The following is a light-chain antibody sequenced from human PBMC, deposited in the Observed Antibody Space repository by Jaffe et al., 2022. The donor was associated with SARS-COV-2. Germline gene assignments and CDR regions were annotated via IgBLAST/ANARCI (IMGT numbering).Light chain of an antibody. Sequence: QSALTQPASVSGSPGQSITISCTGTSSDVGGYNYVSWYQQHPGKAPKLMIYEVSNRPSGVPDRFSGSKSGNTASLTISGLQAEDEADYYCSSYTSSSTFNYVFGTGTKVTVL. CDR2: EVS. V-gene: IGLV2-14*01. J-gene: IGLJ1*01. CDR3: SSYTSSSTFNYV. CDR1: SSDVGGYNY.